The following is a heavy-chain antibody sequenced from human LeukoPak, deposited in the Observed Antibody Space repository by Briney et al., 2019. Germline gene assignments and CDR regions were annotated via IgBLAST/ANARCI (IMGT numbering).Heavy chain of an antibody. V-gene: IGHV3-9*01. CDR1: GFNFDEYA. J-gene: IGHJ4*02. Sequence: PGGSLRLSCTASGFNFDEYAMYWVRQAPAKGPEWVSGISWTGDRTTYADSVKGRFTISRDNAKKSLYLQMNSLRADDTALYYCAKDIDYGSGTYFKSFDYWGQGTRVAVSS. CDR2: ISWTGDRT. D-gene: IGHD3-10*01. CDR3: AKDIDYGSGTYFKSFDY.